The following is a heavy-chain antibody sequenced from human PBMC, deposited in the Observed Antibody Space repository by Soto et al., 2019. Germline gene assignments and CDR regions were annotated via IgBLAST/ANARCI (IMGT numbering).Heavy chain of an antibody. CDR1: GFTFSSYA. CDR3: ARDYRPGSLWSGYPIQGY. CDR2: ISYDGSNK. D-gene: IGHD3-3*01. Sequence: QVQLVESGGGVVQPGRSLRLSCAASGFTFSSYAMHWVRQAPGKGLEWVAVISYDGSNKYYADSVKGRFTISRDNSKNTLYLQMNSLRAEDTAVYYCARDYRPGSLWSGYPIQGYWGQGTLVTVSS. J-gene: IGHJ4*02. V-gene: IGHV3-30-3*01.